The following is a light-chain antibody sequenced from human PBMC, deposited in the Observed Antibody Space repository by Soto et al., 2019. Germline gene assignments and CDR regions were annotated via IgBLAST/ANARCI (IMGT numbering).Light chain of an antibody. Sequence: EIVLTQSPGTLSLSPGERATLSCRASQSVSSSYLAWYQQKPGQAPRLLIYGASSRATGIPDRFSGSGSGTDFPLTVSRLEPEDCAVYYCQQYGSSPEYTFGQGTKLEIK. CDR1: QSVSSSY. CDR3: QQYGSSPEYT. J-gene: IGKJ2*01. V-gene: IGKV3-20*01. CDR2: GAS.